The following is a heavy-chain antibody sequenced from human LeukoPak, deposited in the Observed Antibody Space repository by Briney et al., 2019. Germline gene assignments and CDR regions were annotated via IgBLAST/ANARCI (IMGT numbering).Heavy chain of an antibody. CDR3: ARVYDFWSGRTGYYGMDV. J-gene: IGHJ6*02. D-gene: IGHD3-3*01. V-gene: IGHV3-33*01. CDR2: IWDDGTIK. CDR1: GFTFSSYG. Sequence: GRSLRLSCAASGFTFSSYGIHWVRQAPGKGLEWVAAIWDDGTIKKYADSVKGRFTISRDNSKNTLYLQMDSLRAEDTAVYYCARVYDFWSGRTGYYGMDVWGQGTTVTVSS.